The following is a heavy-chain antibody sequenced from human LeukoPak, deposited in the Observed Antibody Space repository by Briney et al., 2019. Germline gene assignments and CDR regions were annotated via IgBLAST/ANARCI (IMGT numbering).Heavy chain of an antibody. V-gene: IGHV3-74*03. CDR3: TRGIAASRVHWYFDL. Sequence: QSGGSLRLSCAASGFTFSSYWMHWVRQAPGKGLVWVSLINSDGSSTKYADSVKGRFTISRDNAKNTLYLQMNSLRVEDTAVYYCTRGIAASRVHWYFDLWGRGTLVTVSS. J-gene: IGHJ2*01. CDR2: INSDGSST. CDR1: GFTFSSYW. D-gene: IGHD6-25*01.